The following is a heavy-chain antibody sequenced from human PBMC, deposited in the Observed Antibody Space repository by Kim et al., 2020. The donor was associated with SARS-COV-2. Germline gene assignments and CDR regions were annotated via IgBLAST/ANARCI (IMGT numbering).Heavy chain of an antibody. CDR3: AKDVLTGYSSSWYDALGFDP. J-gene: IGHJ5*02. D-gene: IGHD6-13*01. CDR1: GFTFSSYG. V-gene: IGHV3-30*18. CDR2: ISYDGSNK. Sequence: GGSLRLSCAASGFTFSSYGMHWVHQAPGKGLEWVAVISYDGSNKYYADSVKGRFTISRDNSKNTLYLQMNSLRAEDTAVYYCAKDVLTGYSSSWYDALGFDPWGQGTLVTVSS.